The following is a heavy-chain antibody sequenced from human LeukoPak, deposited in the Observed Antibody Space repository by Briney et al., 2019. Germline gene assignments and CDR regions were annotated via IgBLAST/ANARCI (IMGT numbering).Heavy chain of an antibody. J-gene: IGHJ4*02. D-gene: IGHD4-17*01. V-gene: IGHV7-4-1*02. CDR2: INTNTGNP. CDR3: AREAATATSVTTLDY. CDR1: GYTFTTYP. Sequence: ASVKVSCKASGYTFTTYPINWVRQAPGQGLEWMGWINTNTGNPTYAQGFTGRFVFSLDTSVSTAYLQISSLKAEDTAVYYCAREAATATSVTTLDYWGQGTLVTVSS.